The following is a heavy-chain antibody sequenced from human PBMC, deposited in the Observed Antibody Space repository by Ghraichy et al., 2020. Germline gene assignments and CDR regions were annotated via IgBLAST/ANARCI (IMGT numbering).Heavy chain of an antibody. CDR1: GFTFSSYA. V-gene: IGHV3-23*01. CDR3: AKAVPSSSISGGNFDY. J-gene: IGHJ4*02. CDR2: ITESAGST. Sequence: GGSLRLSCAASGFTFSSYAMSWVRQAPGKGLEWVSSITESAGSTFYAASVKGRFTISRDNSKNMLYLQMNSLRAEDTAVYYCAKAVPSSSISGGNFDYWGQGTLVTVSS. D-gene: IGHD2-2*01.